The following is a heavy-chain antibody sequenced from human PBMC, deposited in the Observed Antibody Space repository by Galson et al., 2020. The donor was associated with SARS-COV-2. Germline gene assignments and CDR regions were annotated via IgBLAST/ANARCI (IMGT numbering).Heavy chain of an antibody. CDR2: VFHTGST. D-gene: IGHD2-21*02. J-gene: IGHJ5*02. Sequence: SQTLSLTCTVSGGSLTDSYWNWFRQPPGKGLEWIGYVFHTGSTNYNASLRGRVTISLDMSQSQFSLKVRSVTAADTAVYFCARDVLDFCSGDNCYRTHWFDAWGQGILVSVFS. V-gene: IGHV4-59*01. CDR1: GGSLTDSY. CDR3: ARDVLDFCSGDNCYRTHWFDA.